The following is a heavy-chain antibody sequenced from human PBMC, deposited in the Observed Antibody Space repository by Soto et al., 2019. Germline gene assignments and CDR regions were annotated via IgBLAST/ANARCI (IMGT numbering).Heavy chain of an antibody. CDR1: SGSISSADYY. V-gene: IGHV4-30-4*01. Sequence: VQLQESGPGLVKPSQTLSLTCTVSSGSISSADYYWSWIRQPPGKGLEWIGYIYYTGSAYYNPSLQSRVTVSVDTSKNQFSLKVTSVTAADTAVYYCASGGSSNWFDPWGQGTLVTVSS. J-gene: IGHJ5*02. D-gene: IGHD1-26*01. CDR3: ASGGSSNWFDP. CDR2: IYYTGSA.